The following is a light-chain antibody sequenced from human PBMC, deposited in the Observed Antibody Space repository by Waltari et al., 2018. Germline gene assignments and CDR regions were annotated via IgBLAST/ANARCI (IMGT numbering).Light chain of an antibody. CDR3: QHYVSLPVT. J-gene: IGKJ1*01. V-gene: IGKV3-20*01. CDR2: GAS. CDR1: QSVSRA. Sequence: EIVLTQSPGTPSLSPGERATLPCRASQSVSRALAWYQQNPGQAPRLLIYGASNMATVIPDRFSGSGSGTDFSLIISRLEPEDFAVYYCQHYVSLPVTFGQGTKVEIK.